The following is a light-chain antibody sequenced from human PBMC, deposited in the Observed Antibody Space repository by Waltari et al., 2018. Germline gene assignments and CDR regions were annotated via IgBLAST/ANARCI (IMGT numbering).Light chain of an antibody. CDR2: EVS. V-gene: IGLV2-14*01. J-gene: IGLJ1*01. CDR1: SSDVGGYNY. CDR3: SSYTSSSTLYV. Sequence: QSALTQPASVSGSPGQSITISCTGTSSDVGGYNYVPWYQQHPGKAPKLMIYEVSNRPSGVSNRFYGSKSGNTASLTISGLQAEDEADYYCSSYTSSSTLYVFGTGTKVTVL.